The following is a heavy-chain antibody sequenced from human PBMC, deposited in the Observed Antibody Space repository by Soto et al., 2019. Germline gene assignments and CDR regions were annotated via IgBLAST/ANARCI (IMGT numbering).Heavy chain of an antibody. D-gene: IGHD4-17*01. CDR2: IDYSGST. V-gene: IGHV4-39*02. CDR1: GGSISSSSYY. J-gene: IGHJ4*02. CDR3: ARETYGDYVGYFDS. Sequence: PSETLSLTCTVSGGSISSSSYYWGWIRQPPGKGLEWIGSIDYSGSTYYNPSLKSRVTISVDTSKNHFSLKLSSVTAADTAVYYCARETYGDYVGYFDSWGQGIQGSVSS.